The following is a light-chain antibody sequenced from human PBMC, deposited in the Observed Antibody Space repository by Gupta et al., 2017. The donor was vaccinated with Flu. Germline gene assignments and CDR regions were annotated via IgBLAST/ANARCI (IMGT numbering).Light chain of an antibody. CDR1: QNVLRSSTNKNY. V-gene: IGKV4-1*01. J-gene: IGKJ1*01. Sequence: DIVMTQSPDSLAVSLGERATINCKSSQNVLRSSTNKNYLAWYQQKAGQPPKWLIYWASTRESGVPDRFSGSGSGTDFTLTISSLQAEDVAVYYCQQYYSVPRTFGQGTKVEIK. CDR3: QQYYSVPRT. CDR2: WAS.